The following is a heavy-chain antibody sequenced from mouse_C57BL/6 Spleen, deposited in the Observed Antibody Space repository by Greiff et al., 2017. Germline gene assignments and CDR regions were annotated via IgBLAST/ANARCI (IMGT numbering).Heavy chain of an antibody. Sequence: QVPVKQSGAELVKPGASVKMSCTASGYTFTTYPIEWIKQNHGKSLEWIGNFHPYNDDTKYTEKFKGKATLTVEKSSSTVYLELSRLTSDDSAVYYCARTVDGYYYAMYYRGQGTSVTVSS. V-gene: IGHV1-47*01. CDR2: FHPYNDDT. CDR3: ARTVDGYYYAMYY. D-gene: IGHD2-3*01. J-gene: IGHJ4*01. CDR1: GYTFTTYP.